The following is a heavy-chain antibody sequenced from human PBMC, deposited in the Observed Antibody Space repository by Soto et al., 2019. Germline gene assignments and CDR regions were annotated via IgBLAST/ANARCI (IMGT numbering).Heavy chain of an antibody. CDR2: IIPIFGTA. D-gene: IGHD3-9*01. J-gene: IGHJ6*02. Sequence: SVKVSCKASGGTFSSYAISWVRQAPGQGLEWMGGIIPIFGTANYAQKFQGRVTITADESTSTAYMELSSLRSEDTAVYYSAISYYDILTGPSYYYGMDVWGQATTLTLSS. V-gene: IGHV1-69*13. CDR1: GGTFSSYA. CDR3: AISYYDILTGPSYYYGMDV.